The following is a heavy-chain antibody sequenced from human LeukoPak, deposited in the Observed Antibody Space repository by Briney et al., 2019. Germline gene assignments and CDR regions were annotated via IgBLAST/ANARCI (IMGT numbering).Heavy chain of an antibody. J-gene: IGHJ3*02. CDR1: GGSISSGSYY. Sequence: SQTLSLTCTVSGGSISSGSYYWSWIRQPAGKGLEWIGRIYTSGSTNHNPSLKSRVTISVDTSKNQFSLKLSSVTAADTAVYYCARYGPPRLRGVRGAFDIWGQGTMVTVSS. D-gene: IGHD4-17*01. CDR2: IYTSGST. V-gene: IGHV4-61*02. CDR3: ARYGPPRLRGVRGAFDI.